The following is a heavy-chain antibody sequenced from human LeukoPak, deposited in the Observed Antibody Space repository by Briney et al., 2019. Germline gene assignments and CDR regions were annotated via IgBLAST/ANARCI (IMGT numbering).Heavy chain of an antibody. CDR1: GGTFSSYA. V-gene: IGHV1-69*13. CDR3: ARAMYSSSWQTQFDY. Sequence: ASVKVSCKASGGTFSSYAISWVRQAPGQGLEWMGGIIPIFGPGNYAQKFQGRVAITADESTSTAYMELSSLRSEDTAVYYCARAMYSSSWQTQFDYWGQGTLVTVST. D-gene: IGHD6-13*01. J-gene: IGHJ4*02. CDR2: IIPIFGPG.